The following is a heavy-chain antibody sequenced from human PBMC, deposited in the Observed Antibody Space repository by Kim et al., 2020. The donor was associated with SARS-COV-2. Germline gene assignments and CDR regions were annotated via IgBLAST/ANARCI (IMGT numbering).Heavy chain of an antibody. V-gene: IGHV3-53*01. D-gene: IGHD6-19*01. CDR3: ARDRTIAVAGQAD. Sequence: YADPWKGRFTISRDTAKNTLYLQMNSLRAEDTAVYYCARDRTIAVAGQADWGQGTLVTVSS. J-gene: IGHJ4*02.